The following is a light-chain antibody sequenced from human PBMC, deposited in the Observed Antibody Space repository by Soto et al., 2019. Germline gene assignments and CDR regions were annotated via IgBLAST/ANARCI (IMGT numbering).Light chain of an antibody. V-gene: IGKV1-5*01. J-gene: IGKJ2*01. CDR3: QQYKSNLYT. CDR1: QPISSW. CDR2: DAS. Sequence: DIQMTQSPSTLSASVGDRVTNTCRASQPISSWLAWYQQKPGKAPQLLIYDASGLENGVPSRFSGRGSGTEFTLTISGLQPDDFATYFCQQYKSNLYTFGQGTKLEIK.